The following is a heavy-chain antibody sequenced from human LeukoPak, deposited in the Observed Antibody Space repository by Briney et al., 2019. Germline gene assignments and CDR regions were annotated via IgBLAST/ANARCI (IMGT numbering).Heavy chain of an antibody. V-gene: IGHV3-23*01. Sequence: AGGSLRLSCTASGFTFGDYAMSWVRQAPGKGLEWVSAISGSGGSTYYADSVKGRFTISRDNSKNTLYLQMNSLRAEDTAVYYCAKTQSSGWYYFDYWGQGTLVTVSS. D-gene: IGHD6-19*01. CDR2: ISGSGGST. CDR3: AKTQSSGWYYFDY. CDR1: GFTFGDYA. J-gene: IGHJ4*02.